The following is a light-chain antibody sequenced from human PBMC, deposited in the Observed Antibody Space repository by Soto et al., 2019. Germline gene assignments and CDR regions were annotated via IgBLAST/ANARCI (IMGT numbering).Light chain of an antibody. CDR2: AAS. CDR1: QSISSY. J-gene: IGKJ1*01. CDR3: QQSYSTPPET. Sequence: DIQMTQSPSSLSASVGDRVTITCRASQSISSYLNWYQQKPGKAPKLLIYAASSLQSGVPSRFSGSGSGTDFTLTISRLQPEDFATYYCQQSYSTPPETFGQGTNVEIK. V-gene: IGKV1-39*01.